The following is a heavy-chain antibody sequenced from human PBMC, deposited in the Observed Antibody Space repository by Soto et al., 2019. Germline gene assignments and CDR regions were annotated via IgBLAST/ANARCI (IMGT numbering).Heavy chain of an antibody. CDR1: GFTFDDYG. D-gene: IGHD3-10*01. V-gene: IGHV3-20*04. Sequence: GGSLRLSCAASGFTFDDYGMSWVRQAPGKGLEWVSGINWNGGSTGYADSVKGRFTISRDNAKNSLYLQMNSLRAEDTAVYYCAKDLSGVTRYFDYRGQGTLVTVSS. J-gene: IGHJ4*02. CDR2: INWNGGST. CDR3: AKDLSGVTRYFDY.